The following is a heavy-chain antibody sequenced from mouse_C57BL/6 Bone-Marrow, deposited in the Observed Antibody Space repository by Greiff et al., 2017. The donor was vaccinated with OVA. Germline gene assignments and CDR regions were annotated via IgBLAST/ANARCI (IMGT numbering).Heavy chain of an antibody. D-gene: IGHD1-1*01. CDR3: ANYYYGSSMYYFDY. Sequence: QVQLKQSGPELVKPGASVKISCKASGYAFSSSWMNWVKQRPGKGLEWIGRIYPGDGDTNYNGKFKGKATLTAATSSSTAYLQHNSLTSEDAAVYFCANYYYGSSMYYFDYWGQGTTLTVAA. CDR2: IYPGDGDT. J-gene: IGHJ2*01. CDR1: GYAFSSSW. V-gene: IGHV1-82*01.